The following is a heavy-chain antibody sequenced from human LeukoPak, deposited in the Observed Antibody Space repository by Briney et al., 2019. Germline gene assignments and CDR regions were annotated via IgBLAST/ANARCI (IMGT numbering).Heavy chain of an antibody. CDR1: GGSISSTDYF. D-gene: IGHD3-3*01. J-gene: IGHJ4*02. Sequence: TSETLSLTCTVSGGSISSTDYFWGWIRQPPGKGLEWIGSIDYSGSTYYNPSLKSRLTMSEDTSKNQFSLKLSSVTAADTAVYYCARRASNYDFWSGYYSDYFDYWGQGTLVTVSS. V-gene: IGHV4-39*07. CDR3: ARRASNYDFWSGYYSDYFDY. CDR2: IDYSGST.